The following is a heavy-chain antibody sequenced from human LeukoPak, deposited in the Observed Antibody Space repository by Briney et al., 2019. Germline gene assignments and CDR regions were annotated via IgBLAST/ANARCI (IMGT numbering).Heavy chain of an antibody. V-gene: IGHV4-59*12. D-gene: IGHD3-10*01. CDR3: ARDSGTTGEVKFDP. CDR1: GGSISSYY. CDR2: IYYSGSP. Sequence: SESLSLTCTVSGGSISSYYWSWIRQPPGKGLEWVGYIYYSGSPNYNPSLKSRVTISVATSKNQFSLKLSSVTAAYTAVYYCARDSGTTGEVKFDPWGQGTLVTVSS. J-gene: IGHJ5*02.